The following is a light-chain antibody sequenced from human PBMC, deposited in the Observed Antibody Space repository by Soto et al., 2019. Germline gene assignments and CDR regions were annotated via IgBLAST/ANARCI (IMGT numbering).Light chain of an antibody. CDR1: VSDVGNFGP. J-gene: IGLJ1*01. V-gene: IGLV2-23*01. CDR3: CSYVGARTYV. CDR2: EGN. Sequence: QSVLTQPASVSGSPGQSITISCTGSVSDVGNFGPVSWYQQHPGQVPKLIIYEGNRRPSGVSSRFSASKSGNTASLTISGLQAEDEADYYCCSYVGARTYVFGTGTKVTVL.